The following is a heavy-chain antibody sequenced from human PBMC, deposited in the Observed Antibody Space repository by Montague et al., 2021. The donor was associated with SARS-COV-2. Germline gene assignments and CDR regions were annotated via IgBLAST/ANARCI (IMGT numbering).Heavy chain of an antibody. Sequence: SETLSLTCSVSGGSVSSYYLNWIRQTPGKGLEWIGNIYYSGSTNYNPSLKSRVTISVDTSKNQFSLTLSSATAADTAVHYCARDRPPYYYDNSGHFLHGWFDPWGQGTLVTVPS. V-gene: IGHV4-59*02. J-gene: IGHJ5*01. CDR1: GGSVSSYY. D-gene: IGHD3-22*01. CDR3: ARDRPPYYYDNSGHFLHGWFDP. CDR2: IYYSGST.